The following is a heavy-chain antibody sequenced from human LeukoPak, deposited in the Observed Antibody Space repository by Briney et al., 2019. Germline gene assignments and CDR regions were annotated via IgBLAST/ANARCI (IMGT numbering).Heavy chain of an antibody. J-gene: IGHJ4*02. CDR3: ARVRHYYDSSGYPDY. D-gene: IGHD3-22*01. CDR1: GGSISSYY. CDR2: IYYSGST. V-gene: IGHV4-59*01. Sequence: SETLSLTCTVSGGSISSYYWSWIRQPPGKGLEWIGYIYYSGSTNYNPSLKSRVTISVDTPKNQFSLKLSSVTAADTAVYYCARVRHYYDSSGYPDYWGQGTLVTVSS.